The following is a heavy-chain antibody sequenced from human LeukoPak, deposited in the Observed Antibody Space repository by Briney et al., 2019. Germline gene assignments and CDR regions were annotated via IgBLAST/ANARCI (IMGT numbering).Heavy chain of an antibody. J-gene: IGHJ5*02. V-gene: IGHV3-7*01. CDR3: ARDEGSDFWSGTNWFDP. CDR1: GFTFSSYW. CDR2: IKQDGSEK. D-gene: IGHD3-3*01. Sequence: GGSLRLSCAASGFTFSSYWMSWVRQAPGKGLEWVANIKQDGSEKYYVDSVKGRFTISRDNAKNSLYLQMNSLRAEDTAVYYCARDEGSDFWSGTNWFDPWGQGTLVTVSS.